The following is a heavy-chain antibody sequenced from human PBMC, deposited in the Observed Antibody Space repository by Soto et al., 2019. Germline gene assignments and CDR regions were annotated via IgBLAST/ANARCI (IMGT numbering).Heavy chain of an antibody. J-gene: IGHJ4*02. CDR2: IYYSGST. Sequence: SETLSLTCTVSGGSISSGDYYWSWIRQPPGKGLEWIRYIYYSGSTYYNPSLKSRVTISVDTSKNQFSLKLSSVTAADTAVYYCARDKSFHGSGSLDYWGQGTLVTVSS. V-gene: IGHV4-30-4*01. CDR3: ARDKSFHGSGSLDY. D-gene: IGHD3-10*01. CDR1: GGSISSGDYY.